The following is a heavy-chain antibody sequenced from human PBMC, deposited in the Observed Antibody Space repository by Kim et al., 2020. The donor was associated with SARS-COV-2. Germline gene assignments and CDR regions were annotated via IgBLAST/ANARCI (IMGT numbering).Heavy chain of an antibody. V-gene: IGHV4-39*01. J-gene: IGHJ4*02. CDR2: GDT. Sequence: GDTNYNPARQSRVTISEDTSKNQFSLKVTSVSDADTAVYYCGRAPDSWGQGTLVTVSS. CDR3: GRAPDS.